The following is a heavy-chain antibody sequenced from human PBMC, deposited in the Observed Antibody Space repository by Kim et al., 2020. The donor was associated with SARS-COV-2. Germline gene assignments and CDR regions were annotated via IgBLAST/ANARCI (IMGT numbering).Heavy chain of an antibody. J-gene: IGHJ6*02. Sequence: ASVKVSCKASGYTFTGYYMHWVRQAPGQGLEWMGWINPNSGGTNYAQKFQGRVTMTRDTSISTAYMELSRLRSDDTAVYYCASRALGRGYYYGVDVWGQGTPVTVSS. V-gene: IGHV1-2*02. CDR2: INPNSGGT. CDR3: ASRALGRGYYYGVDV. D-gene: IGHD1-26*01. CDR1: GYTFTGYY.